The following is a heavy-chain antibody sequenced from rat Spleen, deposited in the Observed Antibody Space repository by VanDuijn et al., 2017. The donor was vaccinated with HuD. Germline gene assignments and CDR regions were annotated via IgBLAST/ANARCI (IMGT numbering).Heavy chain of an antibody. CDR3: ARHSYYSGYVMDA. J-gene: IGHJ4*01. D-gene: IGHD1-2*01. CDR2: ISDEGSST. Sequence: EVQLVESDGGLVQPGRSLKLSCAVSGFTFSDNYMAWVRQAPKKGLEWVATISDEGSSTYYRDSVKGRFTISRDNAKSTLYLQMDSLRSEDTATYYCARHSYYSGYVMDAWGQGASVTVSS. CDR1: GFTFSDNY. V-gene: IGHV5-7*01.